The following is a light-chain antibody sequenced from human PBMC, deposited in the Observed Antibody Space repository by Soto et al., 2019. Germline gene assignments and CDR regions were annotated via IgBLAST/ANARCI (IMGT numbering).Light chain of an antibody. CDR1: QSVSKN. J-gene: IGKJ1*01. CDR2: GAS. V-gene: IGKV3-15*01. CDR3: QHYNNWPPWT. Sequence: EMVMTQSPATLSVSPGERATLSCRASQSVSKNLAWYQQKFGQAPRLLIYGASTRATGIPARFSGSGSGTEFTLTISSLQSEDFAVYYCQHYNNWPPWTFGQGTKVEVK.